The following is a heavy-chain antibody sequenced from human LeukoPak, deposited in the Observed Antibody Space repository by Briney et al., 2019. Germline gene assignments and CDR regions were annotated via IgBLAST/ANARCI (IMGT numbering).Heavy chain of an antibody. V-gene: IGHV1-8*01. J-gene: IGHJ4*02. Sequence: ASVKVSCKAPGYTFTSYDINWVRQATGQGLEWMGWMNPNSGNTGYAQKFQGRVTMTRNTSISTAYMELSSLRCELTAVHYCAMVYDYVWGSYRSVYRGQRAPGTLSS. D-gene: IGHD3-16*02. CDR2: MNPNSGNT. CDR3: AMVYDYVWGSYRSVY. CDR1: GYTFTSYD.